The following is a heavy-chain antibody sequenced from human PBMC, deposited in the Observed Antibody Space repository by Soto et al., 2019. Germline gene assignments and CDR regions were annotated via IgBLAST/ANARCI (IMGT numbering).Heavy chain of an antibody. D-gene: IGHD1-26*01. V-gene: IGHV1-3*01. Sequence: QVQLVQSGAEVKKPGASVKVSCKASGYTFTSYAMHWVRQAPGQRLEWMGWINAGNGNTKYSQKFQGRVTITRDTSTSTAYMDLSRRRHEDSAVYYCARDYHTRPTSAAAGNDAFDICGQGTKVTASS. CDR1: GYTFTSYA. J-gene: IGHJ3*02. CDR3: ARDYHTRPTSAAAGNDAFDI. CDR2: INAGNGNT.